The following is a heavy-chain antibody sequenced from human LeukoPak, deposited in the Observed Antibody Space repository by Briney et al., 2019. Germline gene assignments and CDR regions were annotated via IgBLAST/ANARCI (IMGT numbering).Heavy chain of an antibody. J-gene: IGHJ5*02. Sequence: GGSRRLSWAAPGFTFGSNWMSWVRKAPGKGRDWVANIKQDGSEKYYVDSVKGRFTISRDNAKNSLYLQMNSLRAEDTAVYYCAREGSGWYDGGNWFDPWGQGTLVTVSS. CDR1: GFTFGSNW. CDR2: IKQDGSEK. V-gene: IGHV3-7*03. CDR3: AREGSGWYDGGNWFDP. D-gene: IGHD6-19*01.